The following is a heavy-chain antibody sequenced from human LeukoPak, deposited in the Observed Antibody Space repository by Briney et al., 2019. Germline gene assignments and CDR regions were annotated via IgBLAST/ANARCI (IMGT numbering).Heavy chain of an antibody. D-gene: IGHD6-19*01. CDR2: ISSSGSTI. Sequence: GGSPRLSCAASGFTFSDYYMSWVRQAPGKGLEWVSYISSSGSTIYYADSVKGRFTISRDNAKNSLYLRMNSLRAEDTAVYYCAREGIAVAGNWFDPWGQGTLVTVSS. V-gene: IGHV3-11*04. CDR1: GFTFSDYY. CDR3: AREGIAVAGNWFDP. J-gene: IGHJ5*02.